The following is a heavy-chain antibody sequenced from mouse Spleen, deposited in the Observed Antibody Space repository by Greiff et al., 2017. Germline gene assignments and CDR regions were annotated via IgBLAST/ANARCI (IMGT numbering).Heavy chain of an antibody. J-gene: IGHJ2*01. CDR1: GYSFTSYY. Sequence: QVQLKESGPELVKPGASVKISCKASGYSFTSYYIHWVKQRPGQGLEWIGWIYPGSGNTKYNEKFKGKATLTADTSSSTAYMQLSSLTSEDSAVYYCARERTDYFDYWGQGTTLTVSS. V-gene: IGHV1-66*01. CDR2: IYPGSGNT. CDR3: ARERTDYFDY.